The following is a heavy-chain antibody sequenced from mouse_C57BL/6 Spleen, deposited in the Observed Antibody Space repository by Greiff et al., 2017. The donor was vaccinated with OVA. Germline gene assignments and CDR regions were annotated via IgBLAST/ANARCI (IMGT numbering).Heavy chain of an antibody. J-gene: IGHJ2*01. V-gene: IGHV5-9*01. CDR3: ARQDYYGSSYLFDY. CDR1: GFTFSSYT. CDR2: ISGGGGNT. D-gene: IGHD1-1*01. Sequence: EVMLVESGGGLVQPGGSLSLSCAASGFTFSSYTMSWVRQTPEKRLEWVATISGGGGNTYYPDSVKGRFTISRDNAKNTLYLQMSSLRSEDTALYYCARQDYYGSSYLFDYWGQGTTLTVSS.